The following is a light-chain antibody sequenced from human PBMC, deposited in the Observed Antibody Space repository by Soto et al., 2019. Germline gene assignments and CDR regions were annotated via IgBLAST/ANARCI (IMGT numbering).Light chain of an antibody. CDR1: SSDVGGYNY. V-gene: IGLV2-8*01. J-gene: IGLJ1*01. Sequence: QSALTQPPSASGSPGQSVTISCTGTSSDVGGYNYVSWYQHHPGKAPKLMISEVNKRPSGVPDRFSGSKFGNTASLTVSGLQAEDEADYYCNSYTGWIYVFGTGTKVTVL. CDR3: NSYTGWIYV. CDR2: EVN.